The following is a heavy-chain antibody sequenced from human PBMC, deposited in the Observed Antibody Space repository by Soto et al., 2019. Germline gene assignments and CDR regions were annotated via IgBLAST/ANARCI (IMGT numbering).Heavy chain of an antibody. CDR3: ARSENCSSTSCYIGSGYYYYGMDV. V-gene: IGHV4-59*01. CDR2: IYYSGST. J-gene: IGHJ6*02. D-gene: IGHD2-2*02. Sequence: NPSETLSLTCTVSGGSISSYYWSWIRQPPGKGLEWIGYIYYSGSTNYNPSLKSRVTISVDTSKNQFSLKLSSVTAADTAVYYCARSENCSSTSCYIGSGYYYYGMDVWGQGTTVTVSS. CDR1: GGSISSYY.